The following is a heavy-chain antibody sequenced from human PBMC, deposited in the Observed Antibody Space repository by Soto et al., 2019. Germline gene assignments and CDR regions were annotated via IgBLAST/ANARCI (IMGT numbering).Heavy chain of an antibody. V-gene: IGHV1-2*02. D-gene: IGHD3-3*01. CDR1: GYTFTGYY. CDR2: INPNSGGT. J-gene: IGHJ4*02. Sequence: ASVKVSCKASGYTFTGYYMHWVRQAPGRGREWMGWINPNSGGTNYAQKFQGRVTMTRDTSISTAYMELSRLRSDDTAVYYCARALPKSYDFWSGYSPPDDWGQGTLVPVSS. CDR3: ARALPKSYDFWSGYSPPDD.